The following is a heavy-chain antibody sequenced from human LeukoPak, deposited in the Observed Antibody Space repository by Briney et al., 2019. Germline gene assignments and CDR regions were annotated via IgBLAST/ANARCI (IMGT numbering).Heavy chain of an antibody. Sequence: SETLSLTCTVSGGSISSYYWSWIRQPPGKGLEWIGYIYYSGSTNYNPSLKSRVTISVDTSKNQFSLKLSSVTAADTAVYYCARGGWGGPFDYWGQGTLVTVSS. CDR1: GGSISSYY. CDR2: IYYSGST. V-gene: IGHV4-59*01. CDR3: ARGGWGGPFDY. J-gene: IGHJ4*02. D-gene: IGHD3-10*01.